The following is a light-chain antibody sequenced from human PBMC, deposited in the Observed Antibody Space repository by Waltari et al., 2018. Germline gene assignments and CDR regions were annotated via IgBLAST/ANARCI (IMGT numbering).Light chain of an antibody. CDR3: CSYAGSRRV. CDR1: SSDVGSYNL. CDR2: EGS. J-gene: IGLJ3*02. V-gene: IGLV2-23*01. Sequence: QSALTQPASVSGSPGQSITISCTGTSSDVGSYNLFSWYQQHPGKAPKLMIYEGSKRPSWVSNRFSGSKSGNTASLTISGLQAEDEADYYCCSYAGSRRVFGGGTKLTVL.